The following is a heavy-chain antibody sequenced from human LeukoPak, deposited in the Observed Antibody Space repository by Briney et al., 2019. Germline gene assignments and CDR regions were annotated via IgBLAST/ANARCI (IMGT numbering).Heavy chain of an antibody. CDR1: GFTFSSYS. J-gene: IGHJ5*02. V-gene: IGHV3-21*01. CDR2: ISSSSSYI. Sequence: SGGSLRLSCAASGFTFSSYSINWVRQAPGKGLEWVSSISSSSSYIYYADSVKGRFTISRDNAKNSLYLQMNSLRAEDTAVYYSARDKPSYDFWSGYYRDNWFDPWGQGTLVTVSS. D-gene: IGHD3-3*01. CDR3: ARDKPSYDFWSGYYRDNWFDP.